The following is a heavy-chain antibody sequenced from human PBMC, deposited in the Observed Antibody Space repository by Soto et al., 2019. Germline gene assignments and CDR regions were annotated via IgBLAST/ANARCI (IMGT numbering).Heavy chain of an antibody. CDR1: GFTFSSYA. J-gene: IGHJ3*02. D-gene: IGHD3-16*02. Sequence: LRLSCAASGFTFSSYAMSWVRQAPGKGLEWVSAISGSGGSTYYADSVKGRFTISRDNSKNTLYLQMNSLRAEDTAVYYCAKGFILHLGELSLSGDAFDIWGQGTMVTVS. V-gene: IGHV3-23*01. CDR2: ISGSGGST. CDR3: AKGFILHLGELSLSGDAFDI.